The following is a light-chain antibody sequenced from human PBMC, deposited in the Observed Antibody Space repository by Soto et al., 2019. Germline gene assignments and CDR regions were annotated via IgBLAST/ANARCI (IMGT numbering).Light chain of an antibody. CDR1: LSITSNF. Sequence: EIVLTQSPGTLSLSPGERATLSCRASLSITSNFLAWYQQKPGQAPRLLLYDASNRATGIPDRFSGSGSGTDFSLTISRLEPEDFGVYYCQQYGSSGWTFGQGTRVEIK. V-gene: IGKV3-20*01. CDR2: DAS. CDR3: QQYGSSGWT. J-gene: IGKJ1*01.